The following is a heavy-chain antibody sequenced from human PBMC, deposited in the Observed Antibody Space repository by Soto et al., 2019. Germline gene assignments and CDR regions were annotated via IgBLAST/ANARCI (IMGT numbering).Heavy chain of an antibody. CDR1: GYRFTNYW. J-gene: IGHJ6*02. V-gene: IGHV5-51*01. D-gene: IGHD3-10*01. CDR3: AARVGSSPLYYYGVDV. Sequence: GESLKISCKGSGYRFTNYWIGWVRQMPGKGLEWMGIIDPGDSDTRYSPSFQGQVTISVDKSISTAYLQWSSLKASDTAVYYCAARVGSSPLYYYGVDVWGQGTTVTVSS. CDR2: IDPGDSDT.